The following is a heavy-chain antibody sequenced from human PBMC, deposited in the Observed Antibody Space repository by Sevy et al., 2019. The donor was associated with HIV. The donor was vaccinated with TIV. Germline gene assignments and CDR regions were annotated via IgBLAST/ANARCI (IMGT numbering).Heavy chain of an antibody. CDR2: SYYSGST. J-gene: IGHJ6*02. V-gene: IGHV4-59*01. Sequence: SETLSLTCTVSGDSISGYYRSWIRQPPGKGLKWIGYSYYSGSTTYNPSLKSRVTISVDTSKNQFSLKLSSVTAADTAVYYCARASPDYYYGMDVWGQGTTVTVSS. CDR3: ARASPDYYYGMDV. CDR1: GDSISGYY.